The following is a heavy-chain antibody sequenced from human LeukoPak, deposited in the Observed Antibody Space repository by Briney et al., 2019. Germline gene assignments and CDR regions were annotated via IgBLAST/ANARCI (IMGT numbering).Heavy chain of an antibody. CDR1: GYTFTSYA. CDR3: ARVGGNSDYWYFDL. J-gene: IGHJ2*01. CDR2: INAGNGNS. V-gene: IGHV1-3*01. D-gene: IGHD4-23*01. Sequence: ASVKVSCKASGYTFTSYAMHWVRQAPGQRLEWMGWINAGNGNSKYSQKFQGRVTITRDTSASTAYMELSSLRSEDTAVYYCARVGGNSDYWYFDLWGRGTLVTVSS.